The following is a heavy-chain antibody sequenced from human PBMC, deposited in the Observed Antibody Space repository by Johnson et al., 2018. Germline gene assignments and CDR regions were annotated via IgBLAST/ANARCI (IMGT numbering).Heavy chain of an antibody. V-gene: IGHV3-66*02. D-gene: IGHD2-21*02. J-gene: IGHJ3*02. CDR3: ARDRGDYPVDAFDI. Sequence: VQLVESGGGLVQPGGSLRLSCAASGFTVSSNYMSWVRQAPGTGLEWVSVIYSGGSTYYADSVKGRFTISRDNSKNTLYLQMNSLRAEDTAVYYCARDRGDYPVDAFDIWGQGTMVIVSS. CDR1: GFTVSSNY. CDR2: IYSGGST.